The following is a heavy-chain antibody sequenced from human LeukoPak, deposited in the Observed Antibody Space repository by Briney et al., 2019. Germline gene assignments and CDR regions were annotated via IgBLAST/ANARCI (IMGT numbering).Heavy chain of an antibody. CDR1: GFTFTNYW. V-gene: IGHV3-7*01. J-gene: IGHJ4*02. Sequence: GGSLRLSCAASGFTFTNYWMGWVRQAPGKGLEWVANIKQDGSEKYYVDSVKGRFTVSRDNAKSSLYLQMNSLRAEDTAVYYCARGQGSSGPGIFEYWGQGTLVTVSS. CDR3: ARGQGSSGPGIFEY. D-gene: IGHD6-19*01. CDR2: IKQDGSEK.